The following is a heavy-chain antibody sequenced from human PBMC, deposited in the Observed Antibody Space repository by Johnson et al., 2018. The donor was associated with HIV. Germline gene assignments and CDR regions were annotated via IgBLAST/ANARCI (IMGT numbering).Heavy chain of an antibody. CDR2: ISYDGSNK. D-gene: IGHD6-6*01. CDR3: VRERSPGIAARDDAFDI. V-gene: IGHV3-30*03. J-gene: IGHJ3*02. CDR1: GFTFSSYG. Sequence: QVQLVESGGGVVLPGGSLRLSCAASGFTFSSYGMHWVRQAPGKGLEWVAVISYDGSNKYYADSVKGRFTISRDSSKNMLYLQMNSLRTEDTAVYYCVRERSPGIAARDDAFDIWGQGTMVTVSS.